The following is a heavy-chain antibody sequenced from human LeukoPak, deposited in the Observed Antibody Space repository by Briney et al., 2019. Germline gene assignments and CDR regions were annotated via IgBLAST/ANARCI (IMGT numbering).Heavy chain of an antibody. D-gene: IGHD2-2*01. CDR3: ASILGYCSSTSCYAFDY. V-gene: IGHV3-11*04. J-gene: IGHJ4*02. Sequence: PGGSLRLPCAASGFTFSDYYMSWIRQAPGKGLEWVSYISSSGSTIYYADSVKGRFTISRDNAKNSLYLQRNSLRAEDTAVYYCASILGYCSSTSCYAFDYWGQGTLVTVSS. CDR1: GFTFSDYY. CDR2: ISSSGSTI.